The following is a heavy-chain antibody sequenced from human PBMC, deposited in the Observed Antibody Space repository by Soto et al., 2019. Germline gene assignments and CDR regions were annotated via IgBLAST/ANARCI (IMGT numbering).Heavy chain of an antibody. CDR3: ARVSITMIVVVPPGAFEI. V-gene: IGHV1-18*01. CDR2: ISAYNGNT. J-gene: IGHJ3*02. D-gene: IGHD3-22*01. Sequence: ASVKVSCXASGYTFTSYGISWVRQAPGQGLEWMGWISAYNGNTNYAQKLQGRVTMTTDTSTSTAYMELRSLRSDDTAVYYCARVSITMIVVVPPGAFEIWGQGTMVTVSS. CDR1: GYTFTSYG.